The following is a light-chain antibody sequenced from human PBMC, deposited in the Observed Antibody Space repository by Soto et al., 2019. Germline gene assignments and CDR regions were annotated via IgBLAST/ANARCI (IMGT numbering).Light chain of an antibody. J-gene: IGLJ2*01. CDR1: SSDGGGYNY. Sequence: QSALTQPRSVSGSPGQSVTISCTGTSSDGGGYNYVSWYQQHPGQAPELMIYDVTKRPSGVPDRFSGSKSGNTASLTISGLQAEDEADYYCCSYAGSYTVVFGGGTKLTVL. CDR2: DVT. CDR3: CSYAGSYTVV. V-gene: IGLV2-11*01.